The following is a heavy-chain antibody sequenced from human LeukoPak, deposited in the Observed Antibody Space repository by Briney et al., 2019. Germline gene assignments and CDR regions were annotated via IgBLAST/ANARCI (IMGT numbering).Heavy chain of an antibody. CDR1: GYTFSDYW. V-gene: IGHV3-7*01. CDR3: ARDGSKKLGFDY. Sequence: GGSLRLSCAASGYTFSDYWMGWVRQAPGKGLEWVANIKQDGSEKQYVDSLKGRFTISRDNAKNSLYLQMNSLRAEDTAVYYCARDGSKKLGFDYWGQGTLVTVSS. D-gene: IGHD2-2*01. J-gene: IGHJ4*02. CDR2: IKQDGSEK.